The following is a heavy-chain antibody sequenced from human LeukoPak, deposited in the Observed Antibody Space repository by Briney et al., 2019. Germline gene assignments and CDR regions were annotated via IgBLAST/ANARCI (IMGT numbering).Heavy chain of an antibody. CDR1: GFTLSSYW. J-gene: IGHJ6*04. Sequence: PGGSLRLSCAASGFTLSSYWMTWVRQAPGKGLEWVANIKQDGSEKYYVDSVKGRFTISRDNAKNSLYLQMNSLRVEDTAVYYCARDEDTYYDIYPTPVYRVWSKGTTVTVSS. V-gene: IGHV3-7*01. D-gene: IGHD3-9*01. CDR3: ARDEDTYYDIYPTPVYRV. CDR2: IKQDGSEK.